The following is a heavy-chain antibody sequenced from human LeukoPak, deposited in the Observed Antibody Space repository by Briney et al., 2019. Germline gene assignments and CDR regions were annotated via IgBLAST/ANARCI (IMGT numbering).Heavy chain of an antibody. CDR2: SYPGDSDT. D-gene: IGHD2-2*01. CDR1: GYSFTSYW. V-gene: IGHV5-51*01. CDR3: ARRLRYCSSTGCYAVDY. J-gene: IGHJ4*02. Sequence: GESLKISCKGSGYSFTSYWIGWVRQMPGKGLEWMGISYPGDSDTTYSPSFQGQVTISADKSISTAYLQWSSLKASDTVIYYCARRLRYCSSTGCYAVDYWGQGTLVTVSS.